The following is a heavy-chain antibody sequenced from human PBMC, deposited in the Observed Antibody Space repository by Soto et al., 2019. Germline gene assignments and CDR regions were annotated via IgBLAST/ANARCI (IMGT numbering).Heavy chain of an antibody. V-gene: IGHV4-34*01. CDR2: INHSGST. D-gene: IGHD5-18*01. Sequence: TSETLSLTCAVYGGSFSGYYWSWIRQPPGKGLEWIGEINHSGSTNYNPSLKSRATISVDTSKNQFSLKLSSVTAADTAVYYCARGSRDTALVLPRFDFWDQGTLVTVSS. CDR3: ARGSRDTALVLPRFDF. CDR1: GGSFSGYY. J-gene: IGHJ4*02.